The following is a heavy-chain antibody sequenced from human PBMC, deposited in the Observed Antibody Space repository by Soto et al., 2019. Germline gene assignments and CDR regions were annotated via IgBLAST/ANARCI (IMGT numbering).Heavy chain of an antibody. V-gene: IGHV1-8*01. J-gene: IGHJ4*02. CDR2: MNPKNKNT. D-gene: IGHD3-16*02. Sequence: QVQLVQSGAEVKKPGASVKVSCKASGYTFTTSDINWVRQATGQGLKWMGWMNPKNKNTGYAQKFQGRVTMTKNTSISTAYLELTSLRSDDTAVYYCARGASSYDYWGQGTLVTVSS. CDR1: GYTFTTSD. CDR3: ARGASSYDY.